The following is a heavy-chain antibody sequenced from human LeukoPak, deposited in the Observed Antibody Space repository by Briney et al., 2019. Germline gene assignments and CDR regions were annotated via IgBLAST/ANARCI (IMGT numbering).Heavy chain of an antibody. CDR2: IIPILGIA. J-gene: IGHJ6*02. Sequence: GASVKVSCKASGGTFSSYAISWVRQAPGQGLEWMGRIIPILGIANYAQKFQGRVTITADKSTSTAYMELSSLRSEDTAVYYCARKYYDSSGYYTYYYYGMDVWGQGTTVTVSS. CDR1: GGTFSSYA. D-gene: IGHD3-22*01. V-gene: IGHV1-69*04. CDR3: ARKYYDSSGYYTYYYYGMDV.